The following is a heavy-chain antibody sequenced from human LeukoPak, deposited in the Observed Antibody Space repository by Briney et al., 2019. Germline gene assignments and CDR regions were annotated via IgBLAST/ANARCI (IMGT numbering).Heavy chain of an antibody. CDR3: ARMGSSSSSY. Sequence: GGSLRLSCTASGFTFGDYAMSWFRQAPGKGLEWVANINQDGSETYYVDSVKGRFTISRDNTKNSLYLQMNSLRAEDTAVYYCARMGSSSSSYWGQGTLVTVSS. D-gene: IGHD6-6*01. V-gene: IGHV3-7*01. CDR2: INQDGSET. CDR1: GFTFGDYA. J-gene: IGHJ4*02.